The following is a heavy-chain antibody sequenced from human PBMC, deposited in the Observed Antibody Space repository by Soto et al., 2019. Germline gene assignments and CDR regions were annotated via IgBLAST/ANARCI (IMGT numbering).Heavy chain of an antibody. CDR2: IYYSGST. D-gene: IGHD3-9*01. V-gene: IGHV4-59*01. CDR1: GGSISSYY. Sequence: SETLSLTCTVSGGSISSYYWSWIRQPPGKGLEWIGYIYYSGSTNYNPSLKSRVTISVDTSKNQFSLKLSSVTAADTAVYYCATTQGRDYQDINYDILTAPWWFDPWGQGTLVTVSS. J-gene: IGHJ5*02. CDR3: ATTQGRDYQDINYDILTAPWWFDP.